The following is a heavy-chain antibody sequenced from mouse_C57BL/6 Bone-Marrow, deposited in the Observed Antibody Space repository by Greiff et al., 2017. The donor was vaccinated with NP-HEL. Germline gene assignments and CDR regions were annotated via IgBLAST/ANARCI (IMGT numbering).Heavy chain of an antibody. CDR1: GFSLTSYG. J-gene: IGHJ2*01. CDR2: IWSGGST. V-gene: IGHV2-2*01. D-gene: IGHD1-1*01. CDR3: AAGYYGSSPGYFDY. Sequence: QVHVKQSGPGLVQPSQSLSITCTVSGFSLTSYGVHWVRQSPGKGLEWLGVIWSGGSTDYNAAFISRLSISKDNSKSQVFFKMNSLQADDTAIYYCAAGYYGSSPGYFDYWGQGTTLTVSS.